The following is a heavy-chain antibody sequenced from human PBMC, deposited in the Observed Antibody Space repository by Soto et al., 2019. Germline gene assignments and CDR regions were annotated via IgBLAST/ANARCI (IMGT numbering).Heavy chain of an antibody. CDR3: AHRLGGNYDFWSGYRPYYMDV. V-gene: IGHV2-5*02. Sequence: GSGPTLVKPTQTLTLTCTFSGFSLSTSGVGVGWIRQPPGKALEWLALIYWDDDKRYSPSLKSRLTITKDTSKNQVVLTMTNMDPVDTATYYCAHRLGGNYDFWSGYRPYYMDVWGKGTTVTVSS. CDR1: GFSLSTSGVG. D-gene: IGHD3-3*01. CDR2: IYWDDDK. J-gene: IGHJ6*03.